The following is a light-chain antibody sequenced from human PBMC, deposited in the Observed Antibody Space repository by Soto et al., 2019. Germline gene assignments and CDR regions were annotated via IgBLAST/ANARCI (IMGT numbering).Light chain of an antibody. Sequence: EIVLTQSPGTLSLSPGERATLSCRASQSVSSSYLAWYQQKPGQAPRLLIYGASSRATGIPDRFSGSGSGTDFTLIISRLEPEDFAVYYCQQYDSSPLTFGGGTKVEI. CDR2: GAS. J-gene: IGKJ4*01. CDR3: QQYDSSPLT. CDR1: QSVSSSY. V-gene: IGKV3-20*01.